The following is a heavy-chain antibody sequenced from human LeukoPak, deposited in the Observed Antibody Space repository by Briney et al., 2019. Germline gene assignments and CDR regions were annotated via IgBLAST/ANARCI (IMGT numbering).Heavy chain of an antibody. D-gene: IGHD6-19*01. J-gene: IGHJ4*02. Sequence: SGGSLRLSCAASGFTFSSYEMNWVRQAPGKGLEWVSYISSSGSTIYYADSVKGRFTISRDNAKNSLYLQMNSLRAEDTAVYYCARAKQWLAFDYWGQGTLVTVSS. CDR2: ISSSGSTI. CDR3: ARAKQWLAFDY. CDR1: GFTFSSYE. V-gene: IGHV3-48*03.